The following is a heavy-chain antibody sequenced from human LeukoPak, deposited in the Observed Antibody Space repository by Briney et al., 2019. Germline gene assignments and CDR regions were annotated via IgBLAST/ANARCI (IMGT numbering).Heavy chain of an antibody. J-gene: IGHJ4*02. V-gene: IGHV3-9*01. D-gene: IGHD3-10*01. Sequence: GGSLRLSCAASGFTFDDYAMHWVRQAPGKGLEWVSGISWNSGSIGYADSVKGRFTISRDNAKNSLYLQMNSLRAEDTALYYCAKDIVWFGELTSGSFDYWGQGTLVTVSS. CDR1: GFTFDDYA. CDR2: ISWNSGSI. CDR3: AKDIVWFGELTSGSFDY.